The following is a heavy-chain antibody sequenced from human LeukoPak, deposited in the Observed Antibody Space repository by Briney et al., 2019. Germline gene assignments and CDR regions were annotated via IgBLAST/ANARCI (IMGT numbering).Heavy chain of an antibody. CDR2: VYYGRSP. Sequence: SETLSLTCTVSGDSISRSTYYWAWIRQPPGKGLEWIGSVYYGRSPYFNPSLENRATISVDTSKNHFSLKMSSVTAADTAVYYCARSSGTGTFSYWGQGTQVTVSS. CDR3: ARSSGTGTFSY. V-gene: IGHV4-39*02. D-gene: IGHD6-25*01. CDR1: GDSISRSTYY. J-gene: IGHJ4*02.